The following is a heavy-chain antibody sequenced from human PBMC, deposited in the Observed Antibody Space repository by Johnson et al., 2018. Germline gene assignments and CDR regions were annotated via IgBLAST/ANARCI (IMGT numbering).Heavy chain of an antibody. J-gene: IGHJ3*02. CDR3: GRVGKGGNRGYYDAFDI. CDR1: RFTFSSYS. Sequence: VQLVQSGGGLVKXGGSLRLSCAASRFTFSSYSMNLVRQAPGKGLEWVSSISSSSSYIYYADSVKGRFTISRDNAKSSLYLQMNSLIAEDTAVYYWGRVGKGGNRGYYDAFDIWGQGTMVTVSS. V-gene: IGHV3-21*01. CDR2: ISSSSSYI. D-gene: IGHD3-22*01.